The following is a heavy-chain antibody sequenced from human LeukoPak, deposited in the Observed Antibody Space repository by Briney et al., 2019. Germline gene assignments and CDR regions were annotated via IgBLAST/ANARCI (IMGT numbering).Heavy chain of an antibody. CDR2: ITGSGGRT. V-gene: IGHV3-23*01. D-gene: IGHD6-13*01. Sequence: GGSLRLSCVASGLTFSSHAMTWVRQAPGKGLEWVSGITGSGGRTYHAESVKGRFTISRDNSKNTLYLQMNSLRAEDTAVYYCAKLIAAAGPYYFDYWGQGTLVTVSS. CDR1: GLTFSSHA. CDR3: AKLIAAAGPYYFDY. J-gene: IGHJ4*02.